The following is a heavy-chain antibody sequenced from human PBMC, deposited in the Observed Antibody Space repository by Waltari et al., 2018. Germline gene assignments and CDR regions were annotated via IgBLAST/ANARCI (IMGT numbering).Heavy chain of an antibody. V-gene: IGHV4-4*07. CDR1: GVSVTDYY. CDR3: ARGYSDYGGEYFQH. D-gene: IGHD4-17*01. CDR2: IYTSGSS. Sequence: QVQLQESGPPLVEPWETLSLTCTVSGVSVTDYYWSWIRQPAGKGLELIGRIYTSGSSDYNPSLKSRATVSMDKSKNQFSLQLTSVTAADTAIYYCARGYSDYGGEYFQHWGQGTPVSVSS. J-gene: IGHJ1*01.